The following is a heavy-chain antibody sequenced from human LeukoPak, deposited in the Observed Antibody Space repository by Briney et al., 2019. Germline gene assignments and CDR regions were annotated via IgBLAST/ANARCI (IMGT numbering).Heavy chain of an antibody. V-gene: IGHV4-4*07. CDR2: IYTSGST. CDR3: ARAREYYDSSGYYYPIVYFDY. J-gene: IGHJ4*02. Sequence: PSETLSLTCTVCGGCISRYYWSWIRQPAGTGLEWIGRIYTSGSTNYNPSLKSRVTMSVDTSKNQFSLKLSSVTAADTAVYYCARAREYYDSSGYYYPIVYFDYWGQGTLVTVSS. D-gene: IGHD3-22*01. CDR1: GGCISRYY.